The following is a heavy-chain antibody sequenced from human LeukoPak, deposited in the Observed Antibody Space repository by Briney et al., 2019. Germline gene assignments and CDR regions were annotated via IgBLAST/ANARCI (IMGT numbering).Heavy chain of an antibody. Sequence: PGGSLRLSCAASGFTFSDYYMSWIRQAPGKGLEWASYITSSGSSMYYADSVKGRFTISRDNAKNSLYLQMNSLRAEDTAVYYCARRFSAAAEYWGQGTLVTVSS. J-gene: IGHJ4*02. CDR3: ARRFSAAAEY. V-gene: IGHV3-11*01. CDR1: GFTFSDYY. D-gene: IGHD6-13*01. CDR2: ITSSGSSM.